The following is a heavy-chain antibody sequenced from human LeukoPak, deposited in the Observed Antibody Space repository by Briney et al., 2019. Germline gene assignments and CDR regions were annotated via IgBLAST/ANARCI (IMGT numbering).Heavy chain of an antibody. CDR2: INAGNGNT. J-gene: IGHJ3*02. CDR3: ARDIPGYSSGWYSAFDI. V-gene: IGHV1-3*01. D-gene: IGHD6-19*01. Sequence: GASVKVSCKASGYTFTSYAMHWVRQAPGQRLEWMGWINAGNGNTKYSQKFQGRVTITRDTSASTAYMELSSLRSEDTAVYYCARDIPGYSSGWYSAFDIWGQGTMVTVSS. CDR1: GYTFTSYA.